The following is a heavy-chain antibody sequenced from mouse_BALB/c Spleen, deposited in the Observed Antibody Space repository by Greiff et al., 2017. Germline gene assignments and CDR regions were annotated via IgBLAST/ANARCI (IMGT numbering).Heavy chain of an antibody. Sequence: EVQLVESGGGLVQPGGSLKLSCAASGFTFSSYTMSWVRQTPEKRLEWVAYISNGGGSTYYPDTVKGRFTISRDNAKNTLYLQMSSLKSEDTAMYYCARRQGHGNYGFFAYWGQGTLVTVSA. J-gene: IGHJ3*01. CDR1: GFTFSSYT. CDR3: ARRQGHGNYGFFAY. CDR2: ISNGGGST. D-gene: IGHD2-1*01. V-gene: IGHV5-12-2*01.